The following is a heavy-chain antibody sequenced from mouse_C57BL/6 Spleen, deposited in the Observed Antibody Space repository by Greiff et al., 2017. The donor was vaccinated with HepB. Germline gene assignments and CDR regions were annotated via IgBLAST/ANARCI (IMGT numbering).Heavy chain of an antibody. J-gene: IGHJ4*01. Sequence: QVQLQQSGAELVRPGASVTLSCKASGYTFTDYEMHWVKQTPVHGLEWIGAIDPETGGTAYNQKFKGKAILTADKSSSTAYMELRSLTSEDSAVYYCTRWSYSYAMDYWGQGTSVTVSS. CDR2: IDPETGGT. V-gene: IGHV1-15*01. CDR3: TRWSYSYAMDY. D-gene: IGHD2-12*01. CDR1: GYTFTDYE.